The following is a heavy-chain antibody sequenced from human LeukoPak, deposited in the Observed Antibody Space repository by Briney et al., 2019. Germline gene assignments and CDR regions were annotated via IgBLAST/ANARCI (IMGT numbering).Heavy chain of an antibody. D-gene: IGHD3-10*01. J-gene: IGHJ4*02. V-gene: IGHV3-7*01. CDR2: IKQDGSVK. CDR1: GFTFSSYW. Sequence: PGGSLRLSCAVSGFTFSSYWMSWVRQAPGKGLEWVANIKQDGSVKYYVDSVKGRFTISRDNAKNSLYLQMNSLRAEDTAVYYCARDFQLLWFGEYYFDYWGQGTLVTVSS. CDR3: ARDFQLLWFGEYYFDY.